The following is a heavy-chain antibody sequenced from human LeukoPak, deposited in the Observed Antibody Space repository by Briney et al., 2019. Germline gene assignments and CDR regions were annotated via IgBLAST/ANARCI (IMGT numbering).Heavy chain of an antibody. D-gene: IGHD3-22*01. CDR2: ISGSGGST. J-gene: IGHJ4*02. V-gene: IGHV3-23*01. CDR3: VKSAKGYYDSTAYYEG. CDR1: GFTFSSYA. Sequence: GGSLRLSCAASGFTFSSYAMSWVRQAPGKGLEWVSAISGSGGSTYYADSVKGRFTISRDNSKNTLYLQMNSLRAEDTAVYYCVKSAKGYYDSTAYYEGWGQGTLVTVSS.